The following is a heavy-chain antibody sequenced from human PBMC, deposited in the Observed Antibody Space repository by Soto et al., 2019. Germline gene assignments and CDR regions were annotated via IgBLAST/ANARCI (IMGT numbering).Heavy chain of an antibody. CDR1: GYTFSSYG. J-gene: IGHJ4*02. CDR2: ISAYNGDT. V-gene: IGHV1-18*01. Sequence: GAPVKVSCKASGYTFSSYGISWVRQAPGQGPEWMGWISAYNGDTNYAQKVQGRVTMTTDTSTNTAYMELRSLRSDDTAVYYCARDDGYYDSSGYSSGIDYWGQGTLVTVSS. CDR3: ARDDGYYDSSGYSSGIDY. D-gene: IGHD3-22*01.